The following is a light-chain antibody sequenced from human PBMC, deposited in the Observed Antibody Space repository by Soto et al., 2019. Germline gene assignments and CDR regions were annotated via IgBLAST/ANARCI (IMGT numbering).Light chain of an antibody. CDR3: QQYNTYAWT. CDR2: RAS. J-gene: IGKJ1*01. Sequence: DIQMTQSPSTLSASVGDRVTITCRASQSISIWLAWYQQKPGKAPKLLIYRASSLESGVPSRFRGSASGTEFTLTISSLQPDDFATYYCQQYNTYAWTFGQGTKVEIK. CDR1: QSISIW. V-gene: IGKV1-5*03.